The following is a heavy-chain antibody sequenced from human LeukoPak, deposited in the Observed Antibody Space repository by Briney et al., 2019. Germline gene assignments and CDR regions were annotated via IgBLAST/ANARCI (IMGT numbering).Heavy chain of an antibody. CDR3: ARAPDYYGSGDY. Sequence: AGSLRLSCAASGFTFSRYWMSWVRQAPGKGLEWVSVIYSGGSTYYADSVKGRFTISRDNSKNTLYLKLSCLSAADTAVYYCARAPDYYGSGDYWGQGTLVTVSS. J-gene: IGHJ4*02. CDR1: GFTFSRYW. D-gene: IGHD3-10*01. V-gene: IGHV3-53*01. CDR2: IYSGGST.